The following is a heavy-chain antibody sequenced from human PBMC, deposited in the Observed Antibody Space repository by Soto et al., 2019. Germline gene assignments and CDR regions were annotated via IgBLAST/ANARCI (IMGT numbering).Heavy chain of an antibody. J-gene: IGHJ6*02. CDR2: IYYSGYT. V-gene: IGHV4-39*01. CDR3: APWDV. Sequence: SEALSLTRTGSGGSLSSSGYYWGWIRQPPGKGLEWIGSIYYSGYTYYNSSLKSRVTISVDTSNNQFSLKLSSVTAADTAVYYCAPWDVWGQGTTVTVSS. CDR1: GGSLSSSGYY.